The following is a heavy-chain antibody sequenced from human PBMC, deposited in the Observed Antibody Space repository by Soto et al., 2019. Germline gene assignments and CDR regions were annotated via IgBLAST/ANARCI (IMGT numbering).Heavy chain of an antibody. V-gene: IGHV3-30*18. Sequence: XGSLLLSCAASGFTFSSYGMHWVRQAPGKGLEWVAVISYDGSNKYYADSVKGRFTISRDNSKNTLYLQMNSLRAEDTAVYYCAKDHSAHGDYGHFDYWGQGTLVTVPS. CDR3: AKDHSAHGDYGHFDY. CDR1: GFTFSSYG. J-gene: IGHJ4*02. CDR2: ISYDGSNK. D-gene: IGHD4-17*01.